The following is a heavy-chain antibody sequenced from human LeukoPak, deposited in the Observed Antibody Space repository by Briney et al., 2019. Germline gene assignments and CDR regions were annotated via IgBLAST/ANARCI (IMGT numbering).Heavy chain of an antibody. CDR3: ARGGMAAAAQIDH. J-gene: IGHJ5*02. V-gene: IGHV3-48*04. D-gene: IGHD6-13*01. CDR2: ITVSSTTI. Sequence: PGGSLRLSCAASGFTFNTYTMNWVRQAPGKGLEWVSYITVSSTTIYYADSVKGRFSISRDNAQNSLYLQMNSLRVDDTAVYYCARGGMAAAAQIDHWGQGTLVTVSS. CDR1: GFTFNTYT.